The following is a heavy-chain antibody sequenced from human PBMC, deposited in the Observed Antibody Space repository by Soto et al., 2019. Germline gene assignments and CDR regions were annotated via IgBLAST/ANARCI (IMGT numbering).Heavy chain of an antibody. Sequence: GGSLRLSCAASGFTFSSYAMSWVRQAPGEGLEWVLALSGSGGSTHYAESVQGRFTITRDNSKNTLYLQMNSLRAEDTAVYYCASKGDILRRFDYWGQGTLVTVSS. D-gene: IGHD4-17*01. CDR1: GFTFSSYA. V-gene: IGHV3-23*01. CDR2: LSGSGGST. J-gene: IGHJ4*02. CDR3: ASKGDILRRFDY.